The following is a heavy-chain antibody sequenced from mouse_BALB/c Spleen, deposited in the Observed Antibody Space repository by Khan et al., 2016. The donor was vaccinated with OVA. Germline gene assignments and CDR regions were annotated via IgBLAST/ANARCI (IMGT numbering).Heavy chain of an antibody. D-gene: IGHD1-1*01. V-gene: IGHV2-9-2*01. Sequence: QVQLKESGPGLVAPSQSLSITSTVSGFSLTSYDISWIRQPPGKGLEWLGVIWTGGGTNYNSAFMSRLSISKDNSKSQVFLKMNSLQSDDTAIYYCVRRGNYYGSFYWYFDVWGAGTTVTVSS. J-gene: IGHJ1*01. CDR3: VRRGNYYGSFYWYFDV. CDR2: IWTGGGT. CDR1: GFSLTSYD.